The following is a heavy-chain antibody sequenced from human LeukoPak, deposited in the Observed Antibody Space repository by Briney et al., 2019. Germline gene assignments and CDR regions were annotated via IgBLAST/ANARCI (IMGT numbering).Heavy chain of an antibody. CDR2: INPSGGST. D-gene: IGHD3-16*01. Sequence: ASVKVSCKASGYTFTSYYMHWVRQAPGQGLEWMGIINPSGGSTSYAQKFQGRVTMTRDTSTSTVYMELSSLRSEDTAVYYCARDRVWGGDYYYGMDVWGQGTTVTVSS. CDR3: ARDRVWGGDYYYGMDV. J-gene: IGHJ6*02. V-gene: IGHV1-46*01. CDR1: GYTFTSYY.